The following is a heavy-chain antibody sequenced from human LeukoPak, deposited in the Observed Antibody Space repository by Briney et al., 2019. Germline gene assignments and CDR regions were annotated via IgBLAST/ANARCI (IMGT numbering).Heavy chain of an antibody. V-gene: IGHV3-33*01. CDR2: IWYDGSNK. CDR1: GFTFSNYG. CDR3: ARGGRARLTSYSYYGINL. J-gene: IGHJ6*01. D-gene: IGHD1-26*01. Sequence: GGSLLHTCAASGFTFSNYGMHWVRQAPGKGLEWVAVIWYDGSNKYYADSVKGRFTISRDNSKNALYVQMNSLRVEDTAIYYCARGGRARLTSYSYYGINLCRQGSTVTVSS.